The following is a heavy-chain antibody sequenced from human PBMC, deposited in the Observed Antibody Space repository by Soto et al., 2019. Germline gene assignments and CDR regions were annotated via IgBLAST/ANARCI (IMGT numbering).Heavy chain of an antibody. J-gene: IGHJ4*02. Sequence: QVRLVESGGGVVQPGRSLRLSCAASGFNFGVFGMHWVRQAPGKGLEWLSVLSYEGSEEYYADSVRGRFTISRDNSKNTLCLQMASVRVDDTGVYYCALTRRSSLLEVAGPGFEYWGQGTLVTVS. CDR2: LSYEGSEE. CDR1: GFNFGVFG. V-gene: IGHV3-30*03. D-gene: IGHD6-19*01. CDR3: ALTRRSSLLEVAGPGFEY.